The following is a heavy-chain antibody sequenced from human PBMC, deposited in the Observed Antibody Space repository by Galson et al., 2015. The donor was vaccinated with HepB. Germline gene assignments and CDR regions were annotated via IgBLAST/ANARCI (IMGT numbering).Heavy chain of an antibody. CDR3: ARDFGAHDAFDI. J-gene: IGHJ3*02. Sequence: SVKVSCKASGHTFTGYYMHWVRQAPGQGLEWMRIINPSGGSTSYAQKFQGRVTMTRDTSTSTVYMELSSLRSEDTAVYYCARDFGAHDAFDIWGQGTMVTVSS. V-gene: IGHV1-46*03. CDR2: INPSGGST. D-gene: IGHD3-10*01. CDR1: GHTFTGYY.